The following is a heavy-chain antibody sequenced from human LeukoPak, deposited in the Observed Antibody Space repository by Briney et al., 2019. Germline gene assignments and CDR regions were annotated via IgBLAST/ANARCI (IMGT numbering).Heavy chain of an antibody. CDR1: GGSFSGYY. CDR2: INHSGST. Sequence: SETLSLTCAVYGGSFSGYYWSWIRQPPGKGLEWIGEINHSGSTNYNPSLKSRVTISVDTSENQFSLKLSSVTAADTAVYYCARDTISRHYFDYWGQGTLVTVSS. V-gene: IGHV4-34*01. D-gene: IGHD5-24*01. CDR3: ARDTISRHYFDY. J-gene: IGHJ4*02.